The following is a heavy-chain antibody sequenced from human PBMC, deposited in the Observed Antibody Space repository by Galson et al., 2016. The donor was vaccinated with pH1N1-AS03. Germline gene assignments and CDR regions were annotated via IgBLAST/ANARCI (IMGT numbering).Heavy chain of an antibody. Sequence: SLRLSCAASGFVFSTSAIHWVRQSPGKGLEWVAFIRYDESIKNYGDSVKGRSTISRDNSKNTVDLEMNSLRPEDSAVYYCVKGGGYSHGFLEYYFDSWGQGSLVTVSS. D-gene: IGHD3-3*01. CDR2: IRYDESIK. CDR1: GFVFSTSA. J-gene: IGHJ4*02. CDR3: VKGGGYSHGFLEYYFDS. V-gene: IGHV3-30*02.